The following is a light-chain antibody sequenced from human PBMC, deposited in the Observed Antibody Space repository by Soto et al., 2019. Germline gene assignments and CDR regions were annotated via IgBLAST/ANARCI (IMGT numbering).Light chain of an antibody. CDR1: QSLPSNY. V-gene: IGKV3-20*01. CDR3: RQDSSLNA. Sequence: EIVLTQSPGTLSFSPGERATLSCRASQSLPSNYLAWYQHRPGQAPRLLIYGASTRATGIPDRFSGSGYGKDLAVNLSSRGREDLAVYFCRQDSSLNAFGGGYKVEI. J-gene: IGKJ4*01. CDR2: GAS.